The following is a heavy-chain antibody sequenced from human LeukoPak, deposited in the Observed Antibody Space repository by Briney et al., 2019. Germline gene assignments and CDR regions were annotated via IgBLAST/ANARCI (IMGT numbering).Heavy chain of an antibody. J-gene: IGHJ4*02. D-gene: IGHD5-18*01. CDR3: AKDMGVDTAMVTSLYFDY. V-gene: IGHV3-23*01. CDR1: GFTFSSYA. Sequence: GGSLRLSCAASGFTFSSYAMSWVRQAQGKGLEWVSAISGSGGSTYYADSVKGRFTISRDNSKNTLYLQMNSLRAEDTAVYYCAKDMGVDTAMVTSLYFDYWGQGTLVTVSS. CDR2: ISGSGGST.